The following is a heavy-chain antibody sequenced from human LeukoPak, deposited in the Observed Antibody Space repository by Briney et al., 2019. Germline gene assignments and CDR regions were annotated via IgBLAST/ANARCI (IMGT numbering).Heavy chain of an antibody. V-gene: IGHV4-59*01. D-gene: IGHD3-9*01. CDR2: IYYSGST. J-gene: IGHJ4*02. CDR1: GGSISSYY. Sequence: PSETLSLTCTVSGGSISSYYWSWIRQPPGKGLEWIGYIYYSGSTNYNPSLKSRVTISVDTSKNQFSPKLSSVTAADTAVYYCARVRYFDTYYFDYWGQGTLVTVSS. CDR3: ARVRYFDTYYFDY.